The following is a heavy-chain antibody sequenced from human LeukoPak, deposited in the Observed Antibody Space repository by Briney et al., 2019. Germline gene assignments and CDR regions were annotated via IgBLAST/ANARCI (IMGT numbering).Heavy chain of an antibody. CDR3: ALYYDILTGFPDAFDI. CDR1: GYTFTSYG. Sequence: ASVKASCKTSGYTFTSYGISWVRQAPGQGLEWMGWISAYNGNTNYAQKLQGRVTMTTDTSTSTAYMELRSLRSDDTAVYYCALYYDILTGFPDAFDIWGQGTMVTVSS. D-gene: IGHD3-9*01. V-gene: IGHV1-18*01. CDR2: ISAYNGNT. J-gene: IGHJ3*02.